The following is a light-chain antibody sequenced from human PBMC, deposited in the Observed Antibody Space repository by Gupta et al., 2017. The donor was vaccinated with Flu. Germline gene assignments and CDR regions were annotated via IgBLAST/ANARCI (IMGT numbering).Light chain of an antibody. CDR3: QQRFTWPST. J-gene: IGKJ5*01. V-gene: IGKV3-11*01. CDR1: QSVGSY. Sequence: GERATLSCRASQSVGSYLAWYQQRPGQAPRLLIYDASRRATDIPARFSASGSGADFTLTISSLEPGDFAVYYCQQRFTWPSTFGQGTRLDIK. CDR2: DAS.